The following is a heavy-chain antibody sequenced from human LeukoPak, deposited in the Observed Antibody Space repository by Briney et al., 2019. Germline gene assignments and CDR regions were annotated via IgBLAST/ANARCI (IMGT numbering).Heavy chain of an antibody. D-gene: IGHD3-22*01. CDR3: AREENYYDSSGYHMTYDY. V-gene: IGHV4-34*01. Sequence: SETLSLTCAVYGGSFSGYYWSWIRQPPGKGLEWIGEINHSGSTNYNPSLKSRVTISVDTSENQFSLKLSSVTAADTAVYYCAREENYYDSSGYHMTYDYWGQGTLVTVSS. CDR2: INHSGST. J-gene: IGHJ4*02. CDR1: GGSFSGYY.